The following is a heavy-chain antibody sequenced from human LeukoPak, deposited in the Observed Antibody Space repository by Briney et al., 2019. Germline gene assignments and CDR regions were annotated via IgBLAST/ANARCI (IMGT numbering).Heavy chain of an antibody. CDR2: INPNSGGT. CDR1: GYSFTDYY. CDR3: ARADRLHGGPYLIGP. Sequence: ASVEVSCKASGYSFTDYYMHWVRQAPGQGLEWTGWINPNSGGTNSAQKFQGRVTMTRDTSITTVYMEVSWLTSDDTAIYYCARADRLHGGPYLIGPWGQGTLVTVSS. D-gene: IGHD2-21*01. J-gene: IGHJ5*02. V-gene: IGHV1-2*02.